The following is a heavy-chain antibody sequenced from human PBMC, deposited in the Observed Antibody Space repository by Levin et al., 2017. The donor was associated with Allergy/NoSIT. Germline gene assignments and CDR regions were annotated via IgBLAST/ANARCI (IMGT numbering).Heavy chain of an antibody. CDR2: IRSSGSTI. J-gene: IGHJ6*02. CDR1: GFTFSDYY. CDR3: ARGAGYSYGYYGMDV. D-gene: IGHD5-18*01. Sequence: LSLTCAASGFTFSDYYMSWIRQAPGKGLEWVSYIRSSGSTIYYADSVKGRFTISRDNAKKSLYLEMNSLRAEDTAVYYCARGAGYSYGYYGMDVWGQGTTVTVSS. V-gene: IGHV3-11*01.